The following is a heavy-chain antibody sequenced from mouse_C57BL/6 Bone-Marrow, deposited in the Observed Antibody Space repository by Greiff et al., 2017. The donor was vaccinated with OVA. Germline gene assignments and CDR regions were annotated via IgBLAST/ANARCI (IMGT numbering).Heavy chain of an antibody. D-gene: IGHD3-2*02. Sequence: QVQLQQSGAELVRPGASVTLSCKASGYTFTDYEMHWVKQTPVHGLEWIGAIDPETGGTAYNQKFKGKAILTADKSSSTAYMELRSLTSEDSAVYYCTRFAQLRPLYYFDYWGQGTTLTVSS. J-gene: IGHJ2*01. CDR2: IDPETGGT. CDR1: GYTFTDYE. V-gene: IGHV1-15*01. CDR3: TRFAQLRPLYYFDY.